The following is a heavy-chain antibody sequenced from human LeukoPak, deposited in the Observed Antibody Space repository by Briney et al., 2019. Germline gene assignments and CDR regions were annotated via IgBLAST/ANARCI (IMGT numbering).Heavy chain of an antibody. D-gene: IGHD6-19*01. Sequence: SVTVSFKASGGTFSIYAISWVRQAPGQGLEWMGGIIPIFGTANYAQKFQGRVTITADESTSTAYMELSSLRSEDTAVYYCARVPRTIYSSRENWFDPWGQGTLVTVSS. V-gene: IGHV1-69*13. CDR1: GGTFSIYA. J-gene: IGHJ5*02. CDR2: IIPIFGTA. CDR3: ARVPRTIYSSRENWFDP.